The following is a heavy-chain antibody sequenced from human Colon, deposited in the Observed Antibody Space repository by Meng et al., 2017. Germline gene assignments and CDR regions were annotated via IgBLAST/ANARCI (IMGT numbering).Heavy chain of an antibody. CDR3: ARRNSNNWFDP. Sequence: QVQLQASGPGLVKPSGTLSLTCAVSGASISCDNWWSWVRQTPGKGLEWLGEIFHSGTSNYNPSLKSRVTISVDKSKNQFSLRLSSVTAADTAVYYCARRNSNNWFDPWGQGILVTVSS. CDR2: IFHSGTS. CDR1: GASISCDNW. V-gene: IGHV4-4*02. J-gene: IGHJ5*02. D-gene: IGHD2/OR15-2a*01.